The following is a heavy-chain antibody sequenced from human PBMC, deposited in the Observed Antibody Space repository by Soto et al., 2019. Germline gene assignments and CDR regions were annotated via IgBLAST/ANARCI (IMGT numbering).Heavy chain of an antibody. V-gene: IGHV1-18*04. Sequence: GPDLKRPGASMKVSCKASGYTFTSYGISWVRQATGQGLEWMAWISPLKGRTQYSQKAQGRVTLSTDTSSNTAYMEMTTLRVDDTAVYYCAMDYGDRPEYFKHWGQGTLVTVS. CDR1: GYTFTSYG. J-gene: IGHJ1*01. CDR3: AMDYGDRPEYFKH. D-gene: IGHD4-17*01. CDR2: ISPLKGRT.